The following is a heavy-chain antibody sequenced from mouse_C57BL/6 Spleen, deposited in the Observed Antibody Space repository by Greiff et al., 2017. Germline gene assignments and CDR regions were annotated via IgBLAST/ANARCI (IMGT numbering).Heavy chain of an antibody. D-gene: IGHD2-14*01. CDR3: ARSKGTFFYAMDN. Sequence: QVQLQQSGAELVMPGASVKLSCKASGYTFTSYWMHWVKQRPGQGLEWIGEIDPSDSYTNYNQKFKGKSTLTVDKSSSTAYMQLSSLTSEDSAVYYCARSKGTFFYAMDNWGQGTSVTVSS. V-gene: IGHV1-69*01. CDR1: GYTFTSYW. J-gene: IGHJ4*01. CDR2: IDPSDSYT.